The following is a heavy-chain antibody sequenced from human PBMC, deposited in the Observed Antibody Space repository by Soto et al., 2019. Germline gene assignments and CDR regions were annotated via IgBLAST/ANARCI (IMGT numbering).Heavy chain of an antibody. Sequence: EVQLVQSGAEVKKPGESLKISCKGSGYSFTSYWIGWVSQMPGKGLECMGIIYPGDSDTRYSPSFQGQVTISADKSISTAYLQWSSLKASDTAMYYCARPLSPDGGYNAFDIWGQGISVTVS. D-gene: IGHD5-12*01. CDR1: GYSFTSYW. CDR2: IYPGDSDT. V-gene: IGHV5-51*03. CDR3: ARPLSPDGGYNAFDI. J-gene: IGHJ3*02.